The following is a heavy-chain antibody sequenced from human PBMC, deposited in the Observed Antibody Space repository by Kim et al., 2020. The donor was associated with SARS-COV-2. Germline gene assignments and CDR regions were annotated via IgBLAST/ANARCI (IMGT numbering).Heavy chain of an antibody. V-gene: IGHV1-18*01. J-gene: IGHJ6*02. CDR3: AREEFYYYFAMDV. Sequence: ASVKVSCKASGYTFTNFGISWVRQAPGHGLEWMGWISPYNGKTDYAQKFQGKITITADTSTSTVYMELRSLNSDDTAIFYCAREEFYYYFAMDVWGQGTTVTVSS. CDR1: GYTFTNFG. CDR2: ISPYNGKT.